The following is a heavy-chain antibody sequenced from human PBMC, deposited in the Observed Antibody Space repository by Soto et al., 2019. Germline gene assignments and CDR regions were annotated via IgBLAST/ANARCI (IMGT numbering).Heavy chain of an antibody. CDR3: ARDKGLPTGVNYYYMDV. CDR1: GFTFSSYG. Sequence: QVQLVESGGGVVQPGRSLRLSCAASGFTFSSYGMHWVRQAPGKGLEWVAVIWYDGSNKYYADSVKGRFTISRDNSKNTLYLQMNSLRAEDTAVYYCARDKGLPTGVNYYYMDVWGKGTTVTVSS. CDR2: IWYDGSNK. J-gene: IGHJ6*03. V-gene: IGHV3-33*01.